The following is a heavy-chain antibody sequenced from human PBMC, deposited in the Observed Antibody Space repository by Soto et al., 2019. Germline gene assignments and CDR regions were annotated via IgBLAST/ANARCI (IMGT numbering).Heavy chain of an antibody. D-gene: IGHD3-3*01. CDR2: ISGSGGST. CDR1: GFTFSSYA. Sequence: EVQLLESGGGLVQPGGSLRLSCAASGFTFSSYAMSWVRQAPGKGLEWVSAISGSGGSTYYADSVKGRFTISRDNSKNTLYLQMNSLRAEDTAVYYCARGIGDFWSGYYAWTYWFDPWGQGTLVTVSS. V-gene: IGHV3-23*01. J-gene: IGHJ5*02. CDR3: ARGIGDFWSGYYAWTYWFDP.